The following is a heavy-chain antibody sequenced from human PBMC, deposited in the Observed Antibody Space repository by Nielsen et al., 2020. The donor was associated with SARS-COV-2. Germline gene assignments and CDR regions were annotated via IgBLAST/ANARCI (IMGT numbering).Heavy chain of an antibody. CDR3: ARDLSGVVAATSMADY. V-gene: IGHV3-23*01. D-gene: IGHD2-15*01. J-gene: IGHJ4*02. Sequence: GESLKISCAASGFTFIDDAMTWVRQVPGKGLEWVSSISGSGGGTYYADSVKGRFTISRDKSKNTLYLQMNSLRAEDTAVYYCARDLSGVVAATSMADYWGQGTLVTVSS. CDR1: GFTFIDDA. CDR2: ISGSGGGT.